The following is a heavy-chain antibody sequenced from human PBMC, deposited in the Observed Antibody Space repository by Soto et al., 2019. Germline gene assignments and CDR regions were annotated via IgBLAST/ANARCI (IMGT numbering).Heavy chain of an antibody. J-gene: IGHJ4*02. V-gene: IGHV4-59*12. CDR3: ARGASEASAARMIDY. CDR1: GGSISSYY. CDR2: IYYSGST. D-gene: IGHD6-6*01. Sequence: SETLSLTCTVSGGSISSYYWSWIRQPPGKGLEWIGYIYYSGSTNYNPSLKSRVTISVDTSKSQFSLKLSSVTAADTAVYYCARGASEASAARMIDYWGQGTLVTVSS.